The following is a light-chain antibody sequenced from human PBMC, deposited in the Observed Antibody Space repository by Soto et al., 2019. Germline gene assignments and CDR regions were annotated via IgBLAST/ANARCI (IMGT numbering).Light chain of an antibody. Sequence: QTVVTQAPSVSGTPGQRVTISCSGSSSNIESNWVYWYQQLPGTAPKLLIYNNNQRPSGVSDRFSGSKSGTSASLAITGLRSDDEADDYCATWDDDLYTPIIGGGTKLTVL. CDR2: NNN. CDR3: ATWDDDLYTPI. V-gene: IGLV1-47*02. CDR1: SSNIESNW. J-gene: IGLJ2*01.